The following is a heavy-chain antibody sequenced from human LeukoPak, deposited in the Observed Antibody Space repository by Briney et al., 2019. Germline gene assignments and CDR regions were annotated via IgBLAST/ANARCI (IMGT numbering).Heavy chain of an antibody. CDR1: GITLNNYG. V-gene: IGHV3-23*01. D-gene: IGHD3-22*01. J-gene: IGHJ4*02. CDR3: AKRGVVIRVILVGFHKEAYYFDS. Sequence: PGGSLRLSCAVSGITLNNYGMGWVRQAPGRGLEWVAGISGNGGGTTYADSVKGRFTISRDSPKNTLYLQMNRLRAEDTAVYFCAKRGVVIRVILVGFHKEAYYFDSWGRGALVSVSS. CDR2: ISGNGGGT.